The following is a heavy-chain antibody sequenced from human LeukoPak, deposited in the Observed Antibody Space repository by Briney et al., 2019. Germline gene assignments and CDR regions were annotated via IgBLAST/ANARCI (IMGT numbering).Heavy chain of an antibody. D-gene: IGHD6-13*01. J-gene: IGHJ4*02. CDR2: IGASGDSI. Sequence: SGGSLRLSCAVSGFTFSSYAMIWVRQAPGRGLVWVSSIGASGDSIYYADSVKGRFTISRDNSKNTLYLQMNSLRAEGTAVYYCARATAYSSPTDYWGQGTLVTVSS. CDR1: GFTFSSYA. V-gene: IGHV3-23*01. CDR3: ARATAYSSPTDY.